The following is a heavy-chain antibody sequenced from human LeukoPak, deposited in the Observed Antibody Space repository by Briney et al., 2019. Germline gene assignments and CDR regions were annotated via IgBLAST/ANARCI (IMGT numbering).Heavy chain of an antibody. CDR2: ICPADSDT. Sequence: GESLKISCKRSGYSFSSDWIGWVRQMPGNGLEWMAIICPADSDTRYSPSFQGQVTISADTSISTAYLQWSSLKASDTAMYYCARLGVGYCSSTRCYTGAFDIWGQGTMVTVSS. CDR1: GYSFSSDW. J-gene: IGHJ3*02. CDR3: ARLGVGYCSSTRCYTGAFDI. D-gene: IGHD2-2*02. V-gene: IGHV5-51*01.